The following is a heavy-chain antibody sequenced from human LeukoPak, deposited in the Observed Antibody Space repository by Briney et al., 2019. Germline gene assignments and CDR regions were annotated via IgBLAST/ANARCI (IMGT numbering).Heavy chain of an antibody. J-gene: IGHJ5*02. CDR1: GFTFSSYA. D-gene: IGHD3-22*01. CDR2: IRYDGSNK. Sequence: PGGSLRLSCAASGFTFSSYAMHWVRQAPGKGLEWVAFIRYDGSNKYYADSVKGRFTISKDNSKNTLSLEMKSLRAEDTAVYYCAKDFSGYYWMFDPWGQGTLVTVSS. V-gene: IGHV3-30*02. CDR3: AKDFSGYYWMFDP.